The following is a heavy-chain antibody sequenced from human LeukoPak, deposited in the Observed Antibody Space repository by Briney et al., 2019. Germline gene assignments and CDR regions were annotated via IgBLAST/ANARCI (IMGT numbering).Heavy chain of an antibody. J-gene: IGHJ3*02. CDR3: ARRIVAVTANSDAFDI. Sequence: SETLSLTCTVSAGSMNSDFHYWSWIRQHAGRGLEWIGYVYHTGRINYNPSLASRPTISADMSKNQFSLKLTSVTAADTAVYYCARRIVAVTANSDAFDIWGQGTTVTVSS. D-gene: IGHD2-21*02. CDR1: AGSMNSDFHY. CDR2: VYHTGRI. V-gene: IGHV4-31*03.